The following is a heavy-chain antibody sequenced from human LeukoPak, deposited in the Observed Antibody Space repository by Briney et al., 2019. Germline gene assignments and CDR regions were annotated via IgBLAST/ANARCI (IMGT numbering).Heavy chain of an antibody. D-gene: IGHD4-23*01. CDR1: GFTVSSNY. V-gene: IGHV3-53*05. J-gene: IGHJ4*02. Sequence: GGSLRLSCAASGFTVSSNYMSWVRQAPGKGLEWVSVIYSGGSTYYADSVKGRFTISRDNSKNTLYLQMNSLRAEDTAVYYCAKVATVVPLDYWGQGTLVTVSS. CDR3: AKVATVVPLDY. CDR2: IYSGGST.